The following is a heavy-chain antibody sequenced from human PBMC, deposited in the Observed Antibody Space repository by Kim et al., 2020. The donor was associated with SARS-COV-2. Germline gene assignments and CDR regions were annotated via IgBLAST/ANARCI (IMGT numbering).Heavy chain of an antibody. CDR3: ARAVWFGEFGGQCGMDV. CDR1: GGSFSGYY. CDR2: INHSGST. D-gene: IGHD3-10*01. J-gene: IGHJ6*02. Sequence: SETLSLTCAVYGGSFSGYYWSWIRQPPGKGLEWIGEINHSGSTNYNPSLKSRVTISVDTSKNQFSLKLSSVTAADTAVYYCARAVWFGEFGGQCGMDVWGQGTTVTVSS. V-gene: IGHV4-34*01.